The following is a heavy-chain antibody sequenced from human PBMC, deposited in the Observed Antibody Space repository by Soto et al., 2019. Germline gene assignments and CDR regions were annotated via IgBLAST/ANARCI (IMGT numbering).Heavy chain of an antibody. CDR3: ARGGWKLFDY. V-gene: IGHV4-59*01. D-gene: IGHD6-19*01. CDR1: GGSFRGYY. Sequence: PSETLSRTCAVSGGSFRGYYWSWMRQPPGKGLEWIGYIYYSGSTNYNPSLKSRVTISVDTSKNQFSLKLSSVTAADTAVYYCARGGWKLFDYWGQGTLVTVSS. J-gene: IGHJ4*02. CDR2: IYYSGST.